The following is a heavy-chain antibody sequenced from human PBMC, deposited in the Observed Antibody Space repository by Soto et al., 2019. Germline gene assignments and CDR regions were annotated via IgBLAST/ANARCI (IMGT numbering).Heavy chain of an antibody. CDR3: AKVVLMVYAPAWFDP. V-gene: IGHV3-23*01. CDR1: GFTFSSYA. CDR2: ISGSGGST. J-gene: IGHJ5*02. Sequence: LRLSCAASGFTFSSYAMSWVRQAPGKGLEWVSAISGSGGSTYYADSVKGRFTISRDNSKNTLYLQMNSLRAEDTAVYYCAKVVLMVYAPAWFDPWGQGTLVTVSS. D-gene: IGHD2-8*01.